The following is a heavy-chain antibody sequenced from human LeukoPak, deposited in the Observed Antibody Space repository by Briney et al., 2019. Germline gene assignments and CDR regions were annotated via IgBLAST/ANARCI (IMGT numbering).Heavy chain of an antibody. D-gene: IGHD3-9*01. CDR3: AGTLTYYDILTGYYQDY. Sequence: QPGGSLRLSCAASGFTFSSYAMSWVRQAPGKGLEWVSAISGSGGSTYYADSVKGRFTISRDNSKNTLYLQMNSLRAEDTAVYYCAGTLTYYDILTGYYQDYWGQGTLVTVSS. V-gene: IGHV3-23*01. J-gene: IGHJ4*02. CDR1: GFTFSSYA. CDR2: ISGSGGST.